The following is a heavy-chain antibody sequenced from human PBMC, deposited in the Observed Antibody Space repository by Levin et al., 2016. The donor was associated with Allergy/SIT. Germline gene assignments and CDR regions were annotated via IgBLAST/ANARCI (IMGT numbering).Heavy chain of an antibody. V-gene: IGHV3-30*18. D-gene: IGHD5-18*01. CDR3: AKAAYSYGMKNSLDF. Sequence: LSLTCTVSGLNFGDYGMHWVRQAPGKGLEWVAVISYDGTKKYYADSVKGRFTISRDNSKSTLFLQMSSLRVDDTALYFCAKAAYSYGMKNSLDFWGQGNLVTVSS. CDR1: GLNFGDYG. CDR2: ISYDGTKK. J-gene: IGHJ4*02.